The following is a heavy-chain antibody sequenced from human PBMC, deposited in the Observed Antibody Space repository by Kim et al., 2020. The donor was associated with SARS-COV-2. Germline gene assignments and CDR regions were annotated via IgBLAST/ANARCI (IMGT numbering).Heavy chain of an antibody. V-gene: IGHV3-30*04. CDR3: ARDTDNYYDSSGYPKPYYYYYGMDV. CDR2: ISYDGSNK. J-gene: IGHJ6*02. D-gene: IGHD3-22*01. CDR1: GFTFSSYA. Sequence: GGSLRLSCAASGFTFSSYAMHWVRQAPGKGLEWVAVISYDGSNKYYADSVKGRFTISRDNSKNTLYLQMNSLRAEDTAVYYCARDTDNYYDSSGYPKPYYYYYGMDVWGQGTTVTVSS.